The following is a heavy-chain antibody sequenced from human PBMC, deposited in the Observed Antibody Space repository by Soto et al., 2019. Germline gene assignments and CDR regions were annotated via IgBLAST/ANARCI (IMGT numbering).Heavy chain of an antibody. Sequence: GGSLRLSCAASGFTVSSNYMSWVRQAPGKGLEWVSVIYSGGSTYYADSVKGRFTISRDNSKNTLYLQMNSLRAEDTAVYYCARDWGGENPYYYYGMDVWGQGTTVTVSS. J-gene: IGHJ6*02. CDR3: ARDWGGENPYYYYGMDV. CDR1: GFTVSSNY. D-gene: IGHD2-21*01. CDR2: IYSGGST. V-gene: IGHV3-53*01.